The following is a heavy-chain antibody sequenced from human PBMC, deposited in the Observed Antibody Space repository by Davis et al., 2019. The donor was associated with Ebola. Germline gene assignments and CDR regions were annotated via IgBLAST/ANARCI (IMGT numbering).Heavy chain of an antibody. J-gene: IGHJ4*02. CDR1: GFTFSTYW. CDR2: IKQDGSEK. V-gene: IGHV3-7*01. CDR3: ARDLESRGVVATPIDY. D-gene: IGHD2-15*01. Sequence: GESLKISCVASGFTFSTYWMSWVRQVPGKGLEWVANIKQDGSEKYYVDSVKGRFTISRDNAKNSLYLQMNSLRAEDTAVYYCARDLESRGVVATPIDYWGQGTLVTVSS.